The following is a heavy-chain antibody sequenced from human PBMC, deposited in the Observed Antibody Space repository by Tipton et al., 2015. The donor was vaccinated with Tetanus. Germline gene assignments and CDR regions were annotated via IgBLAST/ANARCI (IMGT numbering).Heavy chain of an antibody. D-gene: IGHD5-24*01. Sequence: TLSLTCTVSGDSVSSSRYYWGWVRQPPGKGLEWIGGIHPSGITDYNPSLKSRVIISVDTSKNQFSLKLSSVTAADSALYFCGRGTDAYKSGNYWGQGTLVTVSS. J-gene: IGHJ4*01. CDR3: GRGTDAYKSGNY. V-gene: IGHV4-39*07. CDR2: IHPSGIT. CDR1: GDSVSSSRYY.